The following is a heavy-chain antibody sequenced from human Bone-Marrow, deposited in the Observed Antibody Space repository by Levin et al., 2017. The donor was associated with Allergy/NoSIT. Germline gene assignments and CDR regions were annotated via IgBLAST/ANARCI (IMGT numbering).Heavy chain of an antibody. D-gene: IGHD3-10*01. Sequence: PGASVKVSCAASGFTFNSYSLNWVRQAPGKGLESVAYISADSLTIYHADSVKGRFTISRDNAKNSLYLQMNSLRDEDTAVYYCARVLKGGGAFDFWGQGTMVTVSS. V-gene: IGHV3-48*02. CDR3: ARVLKGGGAFDF. CDR2: ISADSLTI. J-gene: IGHJ3*01. CDR1: GFTFNSYS.